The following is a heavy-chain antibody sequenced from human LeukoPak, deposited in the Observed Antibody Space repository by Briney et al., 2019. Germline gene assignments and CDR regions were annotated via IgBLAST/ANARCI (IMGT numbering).Heavy chain of an antibody. J-gene: IGHJ1*01. CDR3: VRDFMGMGGTTAYLHY. D-gene: IGHD1-26*01. CDR2: ISRNSRHV. Sequence: PGGSLRLSCAASGFTFSSYWMSWVRQAPGKGLEWVSSISRNSRHVYYGGSVWGRFTISRDDARNFLFLEMNSLRADDMAVYYCVRDFMGMGGTTAYLHYWGQGTLVTVSS. V-gene: IGHV3-21*01. CDR1: GFTFSSYW.